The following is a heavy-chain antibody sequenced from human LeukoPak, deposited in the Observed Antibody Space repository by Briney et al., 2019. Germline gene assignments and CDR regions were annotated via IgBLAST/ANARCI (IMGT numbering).Heavy chain of an antibody. J-gene: IGHJ4*02. V-gene: IGHV3-30-3*01. CDR3: ARDYDSSGYSPPFDY. CDR2: ISYDGSNK. D-gene: IGHD3-22*01. CDR1: GFTFSSYA. Sequence: GGSLRLSCAASGFTFSSYAMHWVRQAPGKGLEWVAVISYDGSNKYYADSVKGRFTISRDNSKNTLYLQMNSLRAEDTAVYYCARDYDSSGYSPPFDYWGQGTLVTVSS.